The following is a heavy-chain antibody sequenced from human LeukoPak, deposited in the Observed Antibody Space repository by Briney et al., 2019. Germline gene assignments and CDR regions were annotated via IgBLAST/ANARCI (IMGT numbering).Heavy chain of an antibody. CDR1: GFTFSSYW. Sequence: GGSLRLSCAASGFTFSSYWMHWVRHAPGKGLVWVSRINSDGSGTSYADSVKGRFTISRDNAKNTLYLQMNSLRAEDTAVYYCARVLFSSSWYFDHWGQGTLVTVSS. CDR3: ARVLFSSSWYFDH. V-gene: IGHV3-74*01. D-gene: IGHD6-13*01. J-gene: IGHJ4*02. CDR2: INSDGSGT.